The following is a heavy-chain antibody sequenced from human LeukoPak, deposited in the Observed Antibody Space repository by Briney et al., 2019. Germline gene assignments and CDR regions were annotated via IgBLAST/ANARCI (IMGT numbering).Heavy chain of an antibody. V-gene: IGHV1-69*13. J-gene: IGHJ4*02. Sequence: SVKVSCKASGGTFSSYAISWVRQAPGQGLEWMGGIIPIFGTANYAQKFQGRVTITADESTSTAYMELSSLRSEDTAVYYCAREYDILTGWDYWGQGTLVTVSS. D-gene: IGHD3-9*01. CDR1: GGTFSSYA. CDR2: IIPIFGTA. CDR3: AREYDILTGWDY.